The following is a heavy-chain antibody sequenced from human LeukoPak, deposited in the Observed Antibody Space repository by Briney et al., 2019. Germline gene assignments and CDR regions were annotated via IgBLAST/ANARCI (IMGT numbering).Heavy chain of an antibody. Sequence: GGSLRLSCAASGFTFSSYWMTWVRQAPGKGLEWVANIKQDGREKNYVDSVKGRFTISRDNAKNSLYLQMSSLRAEDTAVYYCAGLRPDDFDIWGQGTMVTVSS. V-gene: IGHV3-7*01. CDR2: IKQDGREK. CDR3: AGLRPDDFDI. D-gene: IGHD3-3*01. J-gene: IGHJ3*02. CDR1: GFTFSSYW.